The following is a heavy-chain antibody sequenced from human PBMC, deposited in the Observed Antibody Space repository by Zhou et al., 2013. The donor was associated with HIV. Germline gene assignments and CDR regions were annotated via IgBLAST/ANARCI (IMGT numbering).Heavy chain of an antibody. V-gene: IGHV4-59*01. CDR3: ASLVVPAASSYWYFDL. D-gene: IGHD2-2*01. CDR1: GGSISSYY. CDR2: IYYSGST. Sequence: QVQLQESGPGLVKPSETLSLTCTVSGGSISSYYWSWIRQPPGKGLEWIGYIYYSGSTNYNPSLKSRVTISVDTSKNQFSLKLSSVTAADTAVYYCASLVVPAASSYWYFDLVGPGHPWSLSPQ. J-gene: IGHJ2*01.